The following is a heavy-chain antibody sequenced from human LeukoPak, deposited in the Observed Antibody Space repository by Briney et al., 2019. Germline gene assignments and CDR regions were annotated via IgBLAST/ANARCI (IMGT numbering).Heavy chain of an antibody. Sequence: SETLSLTCAVYGGSFSGYYWSWIRQPPGKGLEWIGYIYYSGSTNYNPSLKSRVTISVDTSKNQFSLKLSSVTAADTAVYYCARGYLEWLFDYWGQGTLVTVSS. CDR3: ARGYLEWLFDY. D-gene: IGHD3-3*01. CDR2: IYYSGST. CDR1: GGSFSGYY. J-gene: IGHJ4*02. V-gene: IGHV4-59*08.